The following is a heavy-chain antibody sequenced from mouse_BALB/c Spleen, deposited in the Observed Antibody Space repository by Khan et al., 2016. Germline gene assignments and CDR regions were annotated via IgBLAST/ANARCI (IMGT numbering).Heavy chain of an antibody. CDR2: IYPSDIYT. Sequence: QVQLQQSGAELVRPGASVKLSCKASGYTFTSYWINWMKQRPGQGLEWIGNIYPSDIYTNYNQKFKDKATLTVDKSSSTAYMQLSSPTSEDSASYYWTRGESTMIRGFAYWGRGTLVTVSA. J-gene: IGHJ3*01. CDR1: GYTFTSYW. CDR3: TRGESTMIRGFAY. D-gene: IGHD2-4*01. V-gene: IGHV1-69*02.